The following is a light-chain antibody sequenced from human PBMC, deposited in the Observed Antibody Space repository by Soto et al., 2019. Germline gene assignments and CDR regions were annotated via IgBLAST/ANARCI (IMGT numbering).Light chain of an antibody. V-gene: IGKV3-15*01. CDR2: GAS. J-gene: IGKJ5*01. CDR1: QSVSSN. CDR3: QQYGGSPIT. Sequence: ETVMTQSPVTLSVSPGERVTLSCRASQSVSSNLAWYQQKPGQAPRLLIYGASTRATGIPARFSGSGSGTEFTLTISSLQSEDFALYYCQQYGGSPITFGLGTRLEVK.